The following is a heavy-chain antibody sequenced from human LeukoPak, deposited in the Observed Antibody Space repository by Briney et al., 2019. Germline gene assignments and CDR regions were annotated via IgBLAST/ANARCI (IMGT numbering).Heavy chain of an antibody. CDR2: ISGSGGST. Sequence: GGSLRLSCAASGFTFSSYAMSWVRQAPGKGLEWVSAISGSGGSTYYADSVKGRFTISRDNSKNTLYLQMNSLRAEDTAVYYCAKEAVAGTGYYYGMDVWGQGTTVTVSS. CDR3: AKEAVAGTGYYYGMDV. V-gene: IGHV3-23*01. D-gene: IGHD6-19*01. J-gene: IGHJ6*02. CDR1: GFTFSSYA.